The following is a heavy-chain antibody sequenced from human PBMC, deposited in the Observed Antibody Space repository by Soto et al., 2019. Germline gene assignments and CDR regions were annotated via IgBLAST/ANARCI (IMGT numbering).Heavy chain of an antibody. CDR3: ARFVRSCSATTCSTRADV. CDR1: GGFVNSDTHS. CDR2: IYSGGST. Sequence: QVQLQESGPGLVKPSETLSLTCTVSGGFVNSDTHSWSWLRQTPGKRLEWIGFIYSGGSTKNPSLRTRVTMSVDTSKNQFSLKLRSVIVADTAVYHCARFVRSCSATTCSTRADVWGQGMTVTVSS. D-gene: IGHD2-2*01. V-gene: IGHV4-61*01. J-gene: IGHJ6*02.